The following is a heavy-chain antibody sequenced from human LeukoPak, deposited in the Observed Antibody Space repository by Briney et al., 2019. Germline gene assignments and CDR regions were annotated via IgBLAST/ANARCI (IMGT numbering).Heavy chain of an antibody. CDR1: GGSISSYY. CDR3: ARDLITIFGVVIFYYGMDV. V-gene: IGHV4-4*07. D-gene: IGHD3-3*01. CDR2: IYTSGST. Sequence: SETLSLTCTVSGGSISSYYWSWIRQPAGKGLEWIGRIYTSGSTNHNPSLKSRVTMSVDTSKNQFSLKLSSVTAADTAVYYCARDLITIFGVVIFYYGMDVWGQGTTVTVSS. J-gene: IGHJ6*02.